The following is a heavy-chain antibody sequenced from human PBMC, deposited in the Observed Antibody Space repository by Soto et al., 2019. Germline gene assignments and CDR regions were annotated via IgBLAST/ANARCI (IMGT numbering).Heavy chain of an antibody. J-gene: IGHJ5*02. CDR3: ALWLRYDFWYVP. D-gene: IGHD5-18*01. Sequence: PSGPHPLTCSACVPTSSSSSYYWCGIRHPTGKGLEWIGSIYYSGSTCYNPSLKSRVTISVDTSKNQFSLKLSSVTAADTAVYYCALWLRYDFWYVPCGQGTRATV. V-gene: IGHV4-39*01. CDR1: VPTSSSSSYY. CDR2: IYYSGST.